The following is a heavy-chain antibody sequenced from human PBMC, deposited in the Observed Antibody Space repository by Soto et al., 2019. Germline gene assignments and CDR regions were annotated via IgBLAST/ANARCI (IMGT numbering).Heavy chain of an antibody. CDR1: GGSISSGGYY. V-gene: IGHV4-31*03. D-gene: IGHD3-10*01. CDR2: IYYSGST. CDR3: AAALTYCSSDLLDY. Sequence: QVQLQESGPGLVKPSQTLSLTCTVSGGSISSGGYYWSWIRQHPAKGLEWIGYIYYSGSTYYNPALESRVTISVDTSKNQFYLKLSSVTAAATVVYYCAAALTYCSSDLLDYWCQGTLVTVS. J-gene: IGHJ4*02.